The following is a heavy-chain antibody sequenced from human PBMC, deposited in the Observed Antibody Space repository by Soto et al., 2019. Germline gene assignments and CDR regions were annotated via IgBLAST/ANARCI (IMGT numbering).Heavy chain of an antibody. Sequence: EVQLVESGGDLIQPGGSLRLSCAASGFTVSSNYMSWVRQAPGKGLEWVSVIYSGGSTYYADSVKGRFTISRDNSKNTLYLQMNSLRAEDTAVYYCSSGSSAAHYYYYGMDVWGQGTTVTVSS. CDR2: IYSGGST. J-gene: IGHJ6*02. V-gene: IGHV3-53*01. D-gene: IGHD2-2*01. CDR3: SSGSSAAHYYYYGMDV. CDR1: GFTVSSNY.